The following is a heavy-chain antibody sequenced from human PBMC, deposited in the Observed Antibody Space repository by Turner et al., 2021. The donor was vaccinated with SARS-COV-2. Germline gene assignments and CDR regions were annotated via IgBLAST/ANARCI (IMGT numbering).Heavy chain of an antibody. V-gene: IGHV3-21*01. D-gene: IGHD3-22*01. CDR1: GFTFNNYN. CDR2: ISSSSSFI. J-gene: IGHJ3*02. Sequence: EVQLVESGGGLVKPGGSLRLSCAASGFTFNNYNLNWVRQAPGKWLEWVSSISSSSSFIYSADSVKGRFTISRDNAKNSLYLQMNSLRAEDTAVYYCARARWHYYDSSGYYPDAFDIWGQGTMVTVSS. CDR3: ARARWHYYDSSGYYPDAFDI.